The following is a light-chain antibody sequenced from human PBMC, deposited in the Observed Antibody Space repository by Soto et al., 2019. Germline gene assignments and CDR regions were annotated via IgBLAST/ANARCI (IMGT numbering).Light chain of an antibody. CDR2: EVT. J-gene: IGLJ3*02. CDR1: SSDVGAYNY. CDR3: SSYAGSNNPWV. V-gene: IGLV2-8*01. Sequence: QSALTQPPSASGSPGQSVTISCTGTSSDVGAYNYVCWYQQHPGKAPKLIISEVTKRPSGVPDRFSGSKSGNTASLTVTGLQAADEADYYCSSYAGSNNPWVFGGGTQLTVL.